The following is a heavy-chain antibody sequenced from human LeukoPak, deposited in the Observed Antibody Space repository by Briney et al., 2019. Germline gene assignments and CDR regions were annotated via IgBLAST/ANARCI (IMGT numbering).Heavy chain of an antibody. Sequence: GSLRLSCAASGFTFSSYAMNWVRQAPGKGPEWVSAISGSGGSTYYADSVKGRFTISRDNSKNTLYLQMNSLRAEDTAVYYCAKLSWAQMVYAYLDYWGQGTLVTVSS. D-gene: IGHD2-8*01. CDR1: GFTFSSYA. CDR3: AKLSWAQMVYAYLDY. V-gene: IGHV3-23*01. CDR2: ISGSGGST. J-gene: IGHJ4*02.